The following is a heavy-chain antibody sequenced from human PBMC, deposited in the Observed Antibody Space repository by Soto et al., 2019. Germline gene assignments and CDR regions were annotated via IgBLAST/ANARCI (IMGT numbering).Heavy chain of an antibody. V-gene: IGHV1-3*01. Sequence: QVQLVQSGAEVKKPGSSVKVSCKASGGTFSSYAISWVRQAPGQGLEWMGGINAGNGNTKYSQKFQGRVTITRDTSASTAYMELSSLRSEDTAVYYCAREGDILTGYKWDYWGQGTLVTVSS. CDR3: AREGDILTGYKWDY. CDR2: INAGNGNT. CDR1: GGTFSSYA. D-gene: IGHD3-9*01. J-gene: IGHJ4*02.